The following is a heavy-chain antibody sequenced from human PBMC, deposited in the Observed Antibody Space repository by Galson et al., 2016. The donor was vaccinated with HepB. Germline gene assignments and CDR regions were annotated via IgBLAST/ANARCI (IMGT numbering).Heavy chain of an antibody. Sequence: SVKVSCKASGGNFTRYAITWVRQAPGQGLEWMGGIIPLFGTGNYAQKFQGRVTITADRPTSTAYMELSSLRSEDTAVYYCARDRGEQQPRHYYFYYYALDVWGQGTTVTVSS. CDR1: GGNFTRYA. D-gene: IGHD6-13*01. CDR2: IIPLFGTG. V-gene: IGHV1-69*06. CDR3: ARDRGEQQPRHYYFYYYALDV. J-gene: IGHJ6*02.